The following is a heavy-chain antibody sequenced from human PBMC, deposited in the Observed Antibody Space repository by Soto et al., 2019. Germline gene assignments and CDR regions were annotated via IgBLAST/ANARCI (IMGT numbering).Heavy chain of an antibody. J-gene: IGHJ3*02. D-gene: IGHD2-8*02. CDR2: ILVGGST. V-gene: IGHV3-23*01. CDR3: AKATATGGGAFEI. CDR1: GFICSSYD. Sequence: XGSLRLSCAVSGFICSSYDMSWVRQAPGKGLEWVSTILVGGSTHYEDSVKGRFTISRDTSKNTVSLQMNSLTAGDTAVYYCAKATATGGGAFEIYGLGTMVTVSS.